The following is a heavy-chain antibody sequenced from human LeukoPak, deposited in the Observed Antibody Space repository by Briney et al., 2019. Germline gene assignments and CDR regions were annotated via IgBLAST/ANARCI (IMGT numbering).Heavy chain of an antibody. Sequence: PGESLKISCKGSGYSFISYWIGWVRQMPGKGLEWMGIIYPGDSDTRYSPSFQGQVTISADKSISTAYLQWSSLKASDTAMYYCARLGGAARPDYYGMDVWGQGTTVTVSS. CDR2: IYPGDSDT. CDR3: ARLGGAARPDYYGMDV. D-gene: IGHD6-6*01. J-gene: IGHJ6*02. V-gene: IGHV5-51*01. CDR1: GYSFISYW.